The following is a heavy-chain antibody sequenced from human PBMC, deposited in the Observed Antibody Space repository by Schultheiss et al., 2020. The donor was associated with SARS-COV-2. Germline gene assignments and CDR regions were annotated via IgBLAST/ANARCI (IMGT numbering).Heavy chain of an antibody. Sequence: GGSLRLSCAASGFTFSSYAMHWVRQAPGKGLEWVAVILYDGSNKYYADSVKGRFTISRDNSKNTLYLQMNSLRAEDTAVYYCARDTAMVESYGMDVWGQGTTVTVSS. CDR1: GFTFSSYA. J-gene: IGHJ6*02. CDR2: ILYDGSNK. V-gene: IGHV3-30*04. D-gene: IGHD5-18*01. CDR3: ARDTAMVESYGMDV.